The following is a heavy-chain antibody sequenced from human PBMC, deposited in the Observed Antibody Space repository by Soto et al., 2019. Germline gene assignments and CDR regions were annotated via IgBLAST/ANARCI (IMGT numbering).Heavy chain of an antibody. CDR2: SKNKVSGYAT. CDR3: ASAITFGEVMDY. Sequence: EVQLVESGGGLVQPGGSLRLSCAASGFTFSEYYMDWVRQAPGKGLEWVGRSKNKVSGYATEYAASVKGRFTISRDDSKNSLYLQMNSLKSEDTAVYYCASAITFGEVMDYWGQGTLVTVSS. CDR1: GFTFSEYY. J-gene: IGHJ4*02. D-gene: IGHD3-16*01. V-gene: IGHV3-72*01.